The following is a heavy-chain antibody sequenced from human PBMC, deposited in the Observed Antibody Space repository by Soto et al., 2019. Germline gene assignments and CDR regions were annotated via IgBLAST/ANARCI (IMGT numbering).Heavy chain of an antibody. CDR2: INAAGST. D-gene: IGHD6-19*01. J-gene: IGHJ4*02. Sequence: EVQLLESGGGLGQPGGSLRLSCAASGFTFSTYGMSWVRQAPGKGLEWVSTINAAGSTFSADSVKGRFTISRDNSKNTLYLQMNSLRAEDTAVYFCAKRSSVAVSNRLYHFDYWGQGTLVTVSA. CDR3: AKRSSVAVSNRLYHFDY. CDR1: GFTFSTYG. V-gene: IGHV3-23*01.